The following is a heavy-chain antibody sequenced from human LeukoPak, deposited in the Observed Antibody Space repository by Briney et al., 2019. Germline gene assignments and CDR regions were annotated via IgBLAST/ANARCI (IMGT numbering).Heavy chain of an antibody. J-gene: IGHJ4*02. CDR1: GGSFSGYY. CDR2: INHSGST. D-gene: IGHD6-19*01. Sequence: KPSETLSLTCAVYGGSFSGYYWSWIRQPPGKGLEWIGEINHSGSTNYNPSLKSRVTISVDTSKNQFSLKLSSVTAADTAVYYCARVTLSGWYRYYWGQGTLVTVSS. CDR3: ARVTLSGWYRYY. V-gene: IGHV4-34*01.